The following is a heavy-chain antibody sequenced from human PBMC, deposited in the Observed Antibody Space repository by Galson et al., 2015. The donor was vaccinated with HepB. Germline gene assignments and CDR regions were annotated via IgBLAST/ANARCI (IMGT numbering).Heavy chain of an antibody. CDR3: ASVEITLGRGGLRTRSYFGY. J-gene: IGHJ4*02. CDR1: GFTFGTYS. Sequence: SLRLSCAASGFTFGTYSMNWVRQAPGKGLEWVSSISSSSSYIYYADSVKGRFTISRDNAKRSLYLQMNSLRAEDTAVYFCASVEITLGRGGLRTRSYFGYWGQGTLVTVSS. V-gene: IGHV3-21*01. D-gene: IGHD3-10*01. CDR2: ISSSSSYI.